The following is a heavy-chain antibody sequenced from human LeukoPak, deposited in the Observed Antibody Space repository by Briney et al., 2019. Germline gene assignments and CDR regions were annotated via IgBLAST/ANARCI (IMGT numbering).Heavy chain of an antibody. J-gene: IGHJ4*02. CDR1: GGSISSGDYY. D-gene: IGHD5-18*01. V-gene: IGHV4-39*01. CDR2: IYYSGST. Sequence: PSETLSLTCTVSGGSISSGDYYWSWIRQPPGRGLEWIGSIYYSGSTYYNSSLKSRVTISVDTSKNQFSLKLSSVTAADTAVYYCARTFGYSYGYLDYWGQGTLVTVSS. CDR3: ARTFGYSYGYLDY.